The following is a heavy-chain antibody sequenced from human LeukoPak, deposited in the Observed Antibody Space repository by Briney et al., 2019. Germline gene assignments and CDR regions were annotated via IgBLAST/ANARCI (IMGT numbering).Heavy chain of an antibody. D-gene: IGHD6-19*01. CDR1: GFTFSSYG. J-gene: IGHJ6*02. CDR3: ARSIAVAGAFTRYGTDV. CDR2: IWYDGTNK. V-gene: IGHV3-33*01. Sequence: PGGSLRLSCAASGFTFSSYGMHWVRQAPGKGLEWVAVIWYDGTNKDYADSVKGRFTISRDNSKNTLYLQMNSLRAEDTAVYYCARSIAVAGAFTRYGTDVWGQGTTVTVSS.